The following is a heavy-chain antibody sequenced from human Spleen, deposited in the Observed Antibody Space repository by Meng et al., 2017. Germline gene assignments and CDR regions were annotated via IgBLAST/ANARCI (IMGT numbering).Heavy chain of an antibody. V-gene: IGHV4-59*01. CDR2: IYYSGST. J-gene: IGHJ4*02. Sequence: SETLSLTCTVSGGSISSYYWSWVRQPPGKGLEWIGYIYYSGSTNYNPSLKSRVTISLDTSKNQFSLNLSSVTAADTAVYYCAREVPAAGTWANPLFDYWGQGTLVTVSS. CDR3: AREVPAAGTWANPLFDY. CDR1: GGSISSYY. D-gene: IGHD6-13*01.